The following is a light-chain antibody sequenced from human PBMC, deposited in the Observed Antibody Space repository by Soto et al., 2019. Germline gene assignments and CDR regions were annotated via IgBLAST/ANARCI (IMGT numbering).Light chain of an antibody. CDR1: ESINIW. V-gene: IGKV1-5*03. Sequence: DIHMTQSPSTLSAYVGDRVTITCRASESINIWLAWFQQKPGKAPKLLISKASILESGVPSRFSGRGSGTEFTLTISSLQPDDFATYHCQQYHIHSTFGQGTKV. CDR3: QQYHIHST. J-gene: IGKJ1*01. CDR2: KAS.